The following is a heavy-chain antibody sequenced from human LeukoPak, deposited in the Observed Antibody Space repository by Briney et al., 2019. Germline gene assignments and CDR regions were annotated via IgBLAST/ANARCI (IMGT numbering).Heavy chain of an antibody. Sequence: GGSLRLSCAASGSTFSRYGMSWVRQAPGKGLEWVSSISSSSSYIYYADSVKGRFTISRDNAKNSLYLQMNSLRAEDTALYYCATAGYSSGWVNYWGQGTLVTVST. J-gene: IGHJ4*02. CDR1: GSTFSRYG. CDR3: ATAGYSSGWVNY. V-gene: IGHV3-21*04. CDR2: ISSSSSYI. D-gene: IGHD6-19*01.